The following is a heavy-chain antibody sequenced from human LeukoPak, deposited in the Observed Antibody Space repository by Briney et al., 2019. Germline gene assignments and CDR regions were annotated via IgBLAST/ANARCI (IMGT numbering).Heavy chain of an antibody. J-gene: IGHJ5*02. CDR1: GFTFSNYG. D-gene: IGHD1-7*01. CDR2: VSSDGSID. V-gene: IGHV3-30*03. Sequence: GGSLRLSCAASGFTFSNYGMHWVRQAPGKGLEWVAVVSSDGSIDYYADSLRGRSTVSRDNSKNTMFLQFNTLRPEDTAVYYCAREGMGTTFSAWFEPWGQGTLVTVSS. CDR3: AREGMGTTFSAWFEP.